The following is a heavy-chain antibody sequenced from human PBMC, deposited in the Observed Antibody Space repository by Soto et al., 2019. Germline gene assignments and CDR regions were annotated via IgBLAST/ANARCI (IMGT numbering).Heavy chain of an antibody. CDR3: AKVRECELEADDYAMYV. Sequence: QVHLVESGGGVVQPGRSLRLSCAASGFTFSSYGMHWVRQALGKGLEWVAVISYDGSNKFYADSVKGRFTISRDISKNKLYLQMNSLRAEDTAVYYCAKVRECELEADDYAMYVWGQGTTVTVSS. D-gene: IGHD1-26*01. CDR2: ISYDGSNK. CDR1: GFTFSSYG. J-gene: IGHJ6*02. V-gene: IGHV3-30*18.